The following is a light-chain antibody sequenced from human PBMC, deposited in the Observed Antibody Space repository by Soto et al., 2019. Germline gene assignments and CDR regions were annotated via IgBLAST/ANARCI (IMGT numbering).Light chain of an antibody. J-gene: IGKJ1*01. CDR1: QSVSSN. CDR3: QQYNSHSET. Sequence: EIVMTQSPATLSVSPGERATLSCRASQSVSSNLAWYQQKPGKAPRLLIYGASTRATGIPARFSGSGSGTEFTLTISSLQSEDFAVYYCQQYNSHSETFGQGTKVEVK. V-gene: IGKV3-15*01. CDR2: GAS.